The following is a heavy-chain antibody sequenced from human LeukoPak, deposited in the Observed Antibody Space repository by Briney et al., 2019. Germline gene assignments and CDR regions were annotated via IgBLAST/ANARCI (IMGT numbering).Heavy chain of an antibody. CDR1: GFTVSSSH. V-gene: IGHV3-66*01. CDR2: ISCAGTT. CDR3: ARDLEAANTYYFDY. D-gene: IGHD6-13*01. Sequence: GGSLTLSCGASGFTVSSSHKRWVRQAPGKGLEWVSIISCAGTTYYAFSVKGRFTISRDNSKNTVYLQVNSLRDEDTAVYYCARDLEAANTYYFDYWGQGTMVTVSS. J-gene: IGHJ4*02.